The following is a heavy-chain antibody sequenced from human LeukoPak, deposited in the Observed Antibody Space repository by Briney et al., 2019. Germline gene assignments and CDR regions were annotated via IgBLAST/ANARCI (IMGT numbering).Heavy chain of an antibody. CDR1: GGTFSSYA. CDR2: IIPIFGTA. CDR3: ARGGVPAAIRCDY. D-gene: IGHD2-2*02. V-gene: IGHV1-69*13. Sequence: SVKVSCKASGGTFSSYAISWVRQAPGQGLEWMGGIIPIFGTANYAQKFQGRVTITADESTSTAYMELSSLRSEGTAVYYCARGGVPAAIRCDYWGQGTLVTVSS. J-gene: IGHJ4*02.